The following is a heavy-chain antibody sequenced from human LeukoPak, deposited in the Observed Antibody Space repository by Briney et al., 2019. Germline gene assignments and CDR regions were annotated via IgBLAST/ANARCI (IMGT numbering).Heavy chain of an antibody. CDR3: ARPLMYYYGSETYFWFDP. D-gene: IGHD3-10*01. CDR2: ISYDGSNT. Sequence: PGGSLRLSCAASGFTFSSYAVHWVRRAPGKGLEWVAVISYDGSNTYYADSLKGRFTISRDNSKNTLYLQMNSLRAEDTAVYYCARPLMYYYGSETYFWFDPWGQGTLVTVSS. J-gene: IGHJ5*02. V-gene: IGHV3-30*04. CDR1: GFTFSSYA.